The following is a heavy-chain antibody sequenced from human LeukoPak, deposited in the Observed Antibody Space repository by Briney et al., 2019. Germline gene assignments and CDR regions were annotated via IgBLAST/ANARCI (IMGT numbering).Heavy chain of an antibody. J-gene: IGHJ4*02. CDR1: GFTFSDYA. Sequence: GRSLRLSCAASGFTFSDYAMHWVRQAPGKGLEWVAVIGYDGSNKYDADSVKGRFTISRDNSKNMMYLQMNSLRAEDTAVYYCARCQYQLLIDYWGQGTLVTVSS. D-gene: IGHD2-2*01. V-gene: IGHV3-33*01. CDR3: ARCQYQLLIDY. CDR2: IGYDGSNK.